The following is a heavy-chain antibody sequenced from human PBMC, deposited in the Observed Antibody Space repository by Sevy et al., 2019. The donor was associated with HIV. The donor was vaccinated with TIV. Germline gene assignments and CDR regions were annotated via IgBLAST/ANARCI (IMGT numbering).Heavy chain of an antibody. CDR1: GFTFSSYG. Sequence: GGSLRLSCAASGFTFSSYGMHWVRQAPGKGLEWVAVISYDGSNKYYADSVKGRFTISRDNSKNTPYLQMNSLRAEDTAVYYCAKGGYSDYVGGAFDIWGQGTMVTVSS. V-gene: IGHV3-30*18. J-gene: IGHJ3*02. D-gene: IGHD4-17*01. CDR2: ISYDGSNK. CDR3: AKGGYSDYVGGAFDI.